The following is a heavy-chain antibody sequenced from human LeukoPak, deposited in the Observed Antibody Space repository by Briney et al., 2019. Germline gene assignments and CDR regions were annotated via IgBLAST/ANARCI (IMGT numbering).Heavy chain of an antibody. V-gene: IGHV1-46*01. J-gene: IGHJ4*02. D-gene: IGHD3-22*01. CDR1: RYTFTSYY. Sequence: ASVNVSCKPSRYTFTSYYMHLVRQAPGQGLEWIGIINPSLGSTSYAQKFQGKVTMPSDRSTSTVYMELSSLRSEDTAVYYCARDMYYFDSSGLNWGQATLVTV. CDR3: ARDMYYFDSSGLN. CDR2: INPSLGST.